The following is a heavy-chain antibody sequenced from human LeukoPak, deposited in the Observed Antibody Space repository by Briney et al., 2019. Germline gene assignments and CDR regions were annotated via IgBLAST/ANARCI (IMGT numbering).Heavy chain of an antibody. J-gene: IGHJ3*02. CDR1: GGSFSGYY. CDR3: ARTIRSSYPTKDAFDI. V-gene: IGHV4-34*01. Sequence: PSETLSLTCAVYGGSFSGYYWSWIRQPPGKGLEWIGEINHSGSTNYNPSLKSRVTISVDTSKNQFSLKLSSVTAADTAVYYCARTIRSSYPTKDAFDIWGQGTMVTVSS. CDR2: INHSGST. D-gene: IGHD3-10*01.